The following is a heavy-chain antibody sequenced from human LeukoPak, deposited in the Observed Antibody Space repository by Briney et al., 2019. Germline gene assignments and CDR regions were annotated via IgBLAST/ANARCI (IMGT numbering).Heavy chain of an antibody. CDR2: IYPGDSDT. Sequence: GESLKISWKGSGYSFTSYWIGWVRQMPGKGLKWMGIIYPGDSDTRYSPSFQGQVTISADKSISTAYLQWSSLKSSDTVMYYCARHYHSTGWYGNWFDPWGQGTLVTVYS. V-gene: IGHV5-51*01. D-gene: IGHD6-19*01. CDR3: ARHYHSTGWYGNWFDP. CDR1: GYSFTSYW. J-gene: IGHJ5*02.